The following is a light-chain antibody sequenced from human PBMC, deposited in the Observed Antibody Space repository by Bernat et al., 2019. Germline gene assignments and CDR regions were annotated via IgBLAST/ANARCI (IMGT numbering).Light chain of an antibody. Sequence: QSALTQPPSASGSLGQSVTISCTGTSSDVGAYNHVSWYQQHPGKPPKVLIYEVNKRPSGVPDRFSGSKSGNTASLTVSGLQAEDEADYHCTSHGGSNNFWVFGGGTKLTVL. J-gene: IGLJ3*02. CDR3: TSHGGSNNFWV. CDR1: SSDVGAYNH. V-gene: IGLV2-8*01. CDR2: EVN.